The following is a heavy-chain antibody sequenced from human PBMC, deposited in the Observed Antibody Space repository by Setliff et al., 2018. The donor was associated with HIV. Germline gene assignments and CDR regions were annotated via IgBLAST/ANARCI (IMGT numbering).Heavy chain of an antibody. CDR3: ARTRSGGSSVYYYYYMDV. J-gene: IGHJ6*03. D-gene: IGHD2-15*01. Sequence: ASVKVSCKASGYTSTSYDINWVRQATGQGLEWMGWMNPDSGNTGSAQNFQGRLSITWNTSISTAYMELGSLGFDDTAVYFCARTRSGGSSVYYYYYMDVWGQGTAVTVSS. CDR1: GYTSTSYD. CDR2: MNPDSGNT. V-gene: IGHV1-8*01.